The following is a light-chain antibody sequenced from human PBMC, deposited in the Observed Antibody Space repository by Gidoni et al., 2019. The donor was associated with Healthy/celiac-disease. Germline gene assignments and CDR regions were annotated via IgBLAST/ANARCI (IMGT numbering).Light chain of an antibody. J-gene: IGKJ2*01. V-gene: IGKV3-20*01. CDR1: QSVSSSY. CDR3: QQYGSSPAYT. Sequence: EIVLTQSPGTLSLSPGERATLSCRASQSVSSSYLAWYQLKPGQAPRLLIYGASSRATGIPDRFSGSGSGTDFTLTISRLEPEDFAVYYCQQYGSSPAYTFXQXTKLEIK. CDR2: GAS.